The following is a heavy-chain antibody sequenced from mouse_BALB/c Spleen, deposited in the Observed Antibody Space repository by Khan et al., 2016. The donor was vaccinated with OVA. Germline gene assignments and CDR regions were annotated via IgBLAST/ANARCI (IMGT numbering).Heavy chain of an antibody. CDR3: YRNYDYDEALAY. CDR1: GFSLTTYG. J-gene: IGHJ3*01. Sequence: QVQLQQSGPGLVQPSQSLSITCTVSGFSLTTYGVHWVRQSPGKGLEWLGVIWSGGSTDYNAAFISRLSISKDSSRSQVFFKMNSLQVNDTAIYYCYRNYDYDEALAYWGQGTLVTVSA. CDR2: IWSGGST. D-gene: IGHD2-4*01. V-gene: IGHV2-2*02.